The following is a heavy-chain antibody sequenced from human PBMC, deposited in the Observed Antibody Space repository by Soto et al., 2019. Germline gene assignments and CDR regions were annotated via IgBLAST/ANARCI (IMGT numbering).Heavy chain of an antibody. CDR3: ARSNPLLGYYYYGMDV. V-gene: IGHV1-18*01. J-gene: IGHJ6*02. CDR1: GYTFTSYG. CDR2: ISAYNGNT. Sequence: QVQLVQSGAEVKKPGASVKVSCKASGYTFTSYGISWVRQAPGQGLEWMGWISAYNGNTNYAQKLQGRVTMTTDTSTSTAHMELRSLRSDDTAVYYCARSNPLLGYYYYGMDVWGQGTTVTVSS.